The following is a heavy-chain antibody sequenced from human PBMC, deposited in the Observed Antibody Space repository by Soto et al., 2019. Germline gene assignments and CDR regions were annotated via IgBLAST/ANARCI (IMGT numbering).Heavy chain of an antibody. J-gene: IGHJ4*02. CDR3: ARALQDGWELPYDY. V-gene: IGHV3-30-3*01. CDR2: ISYDGSNK. D-gene: IGHD1-26*01. CDR1: GFTFSSYA. Sequence: GGSLRLSCAASGFTFSSYAMHWVRQAPGKGLEWVAVISYDGSNKYYADSVKGRFTISRHNSKNTLYLQMNSLRAEDTAVYYCARALQDGWELPYDYWGQGTLVTVSS.